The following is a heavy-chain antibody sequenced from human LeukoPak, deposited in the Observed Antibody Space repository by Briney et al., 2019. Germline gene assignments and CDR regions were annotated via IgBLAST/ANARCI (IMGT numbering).Heavy chain of an antibody. CDR2: INHSGST. CDR1: GGSFSGYY. D-gene: IGHD1-1*01. CDR3: AGPNVASGYYFDY. Sequence: SETLSLTCAVYGGSFSGYYWSWIRQPPGKGLEWIGEINHSGSTNYNPSLKSRVTMSVDTSKNQFSLKLSSVTAADTAVYYCAGPNVASGYYFDYWGQGTLVTVSS. V-gene: IGHV4-34*01. J-gene: IGHJ4*02.